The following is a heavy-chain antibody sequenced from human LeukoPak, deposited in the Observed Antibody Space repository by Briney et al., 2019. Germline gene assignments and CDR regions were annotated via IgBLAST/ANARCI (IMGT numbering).Heavy chain of an antibody. CDR2: INHNGNVN. Sequence: GGSLRLSCAASEFTFSSYWMNWARQAPGKGLEWVASINHNGNVNYYVDSVKGRFTISRDNAKNSLYLQMSNLRAEDTAVYFCARGGGLDVWGQGATVTVSS. D-gene: IGHD3-16*01. J-gene: IGHJ6*02. CDR3: ARGGGLDV. CDR1: EFTFSSYW. V-gene: IGHV3-7*03.